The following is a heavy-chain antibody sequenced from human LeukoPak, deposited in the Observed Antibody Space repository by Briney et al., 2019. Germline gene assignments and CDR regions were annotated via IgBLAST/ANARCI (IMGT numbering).Heavy chain of an antibody. Sequence: ASVKVSCKASGYTFTGYYMHWVRQAPGQGLEWMGWINPNSGGTNYAQKFQGRVTMTRDTSISTAYMELSRLRSDGTAVYYCASLMTTVTTVDAFDIWGQGTMVTVSS. CDR2: INPNSGGT. CDR1: GYTFTGYY. D-gene: IGHD4-17*01. J-gene: IGHJ3*02. V-gene: IGHV1-2*02. CDR3: ASLMTTVTTVDAFDI.